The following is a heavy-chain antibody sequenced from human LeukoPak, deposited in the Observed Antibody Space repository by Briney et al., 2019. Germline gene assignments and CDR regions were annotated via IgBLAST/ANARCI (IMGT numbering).Heavy chain of an antibody. CDR1: GYTFTNYY. Sequence: ASVKVSCKASGYTFTNYYMHWVRQAPGQGLEWMGIINPSGSSTSYVKKFQGRVTMTRDTSTSTVHMELSSLRSEDTAVYYCARDYGGNSYYYGMDVWGQGTTVTVSS. V-gene: IGHV1-46*01. CDR3: ARDYGGNSYYYGMDV. D-gene: IGHD4-23*01. J-gene: IGHJ6*02. CDR2: INPSGSST.